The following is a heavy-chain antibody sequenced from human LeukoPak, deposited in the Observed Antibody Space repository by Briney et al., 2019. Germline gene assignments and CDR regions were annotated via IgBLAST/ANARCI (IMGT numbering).Heavy chain of an antibody. V-gene: IGHV1-18*01. CDR2: ISAYNGNT. J-gene: IGHJ4*02. CDR1: GYTFTSYG. D-gene: IGHD3-3*01. Sequence: ASVKVSCKASGYTFTSYGISWVRQAHGQGLEWMGWISAYNGNTNYAQKLQGRVTMTTDTSTSTAYMELRSLRSDDTAVYYCARAIYYDFWSGYWEYYFDYWGQGTLVTVSS. CDR3: ARAIYYDFWSGYWEYYFDY.